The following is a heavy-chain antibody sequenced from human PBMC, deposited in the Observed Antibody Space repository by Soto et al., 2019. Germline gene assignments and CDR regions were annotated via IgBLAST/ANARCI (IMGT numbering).Heavy chain of an antibody. D-gene: IGHD3-9*01. V-gene: IGHV1-18*01. CDR3: ARDCDIWPGYSFPYYYYGMDV. J-gene: IGHJ6*02. Sequence: QVQLVQSGAEVKKPGASVKVSCKASGYTFASYGISWVRQAPGQGLEWMGWISAYNGNTNYAPKLQGRVTMTTDTSTRTAYMELRSLRSDDTAVYYCARDCDIWPGYSFPYYYYGMDVWGQGTTVTVSS. CDR1: GYTFASYG. CDR2: ISAYNGNT.